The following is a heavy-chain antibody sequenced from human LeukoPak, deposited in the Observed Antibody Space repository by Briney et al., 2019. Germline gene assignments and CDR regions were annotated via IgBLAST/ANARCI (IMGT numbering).Heavy chain of an antibody. CDR1: GGSFSGYY. D-gene: IGHD3-22*01. CDR3: ARPKYYYDSSGYHDAFDI. J-gene: IGHJ3*02. Sequence: PSETLSLTCAVYGGSFSGYYWSWIRQPPGKGLEWIGEINHSGSTNYNPSLKSRVTISVDTSKNQFSLKLSSVTAADTAVYYCARPKYYYDSSGYHDAFDIWGQGTMVTVSS. CDR2: INHSGST. V-gene: IGHV4-34*01.